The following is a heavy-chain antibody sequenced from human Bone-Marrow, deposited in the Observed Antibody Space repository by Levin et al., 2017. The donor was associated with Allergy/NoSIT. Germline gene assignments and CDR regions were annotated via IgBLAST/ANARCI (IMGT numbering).Heavy chain of an antibody. J-gene: IGHJ6*02. CDR3: ARGPATAATPGYYYYGMDV. CDR2: IYHSGST. CDR1: GGSISSSNW. Sequence: PSETLSLTCAVSGGSISSSNWWSWVRQPPGKGLEWIGEIYHSGSTNYNPSLKSRVTISVDKSKNQFSLKLSSVTAADTAVYYCARGPATAATPGYYYYGMDVWGQGTTVTVSS. V-gene: IGHV4-4*02. D-gene: IGHD2-15*01.